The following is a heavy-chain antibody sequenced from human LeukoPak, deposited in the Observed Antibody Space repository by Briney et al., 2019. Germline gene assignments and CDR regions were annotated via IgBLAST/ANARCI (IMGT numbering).Heavy chain of an antibody. V-gene: IGHV4-59*12. CDR1: GGSISSYY. D-gene: IGHD3-22*01. J-gene: IGHJ2*01. CDR2: IYHSGST. CDR3: ARGGYYDSSGYWYFDL. Sequence: PSETLSLTCTVSGGSISSYYWSWIRQPPGKGLEWIGYIYHSGSTYYNPSLKSRVTISVDRSKNQFSLKLSSVTAADTAVYYCARGGYYDSSGYWYFDLWGRGTLVTVSS.